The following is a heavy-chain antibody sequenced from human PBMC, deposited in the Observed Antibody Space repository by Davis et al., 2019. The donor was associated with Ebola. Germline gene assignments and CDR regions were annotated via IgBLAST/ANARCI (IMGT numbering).Heavy chain of an antibody. Sequence: ASVKVSCKASGYTFTNYDLNWVRQATGQGLEWMGWMNPNSGNTGYAQKFQGRVTMTRNTSISTAYMELSSLRSEDTAVYYCATGVKSDGAFDYWGQGTLVTVSS. CDR1: GYTFTNYD. CDR3: ATGVKSDGAFDY. D-gene: IGHD4-17*01. V-gene: IGHV1-8*01. J-gene: IGHJ4*02. CDR2: MNPNSGNT.